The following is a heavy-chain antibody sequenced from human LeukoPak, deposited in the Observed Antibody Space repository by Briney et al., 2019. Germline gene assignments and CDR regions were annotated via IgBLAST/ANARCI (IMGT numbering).Heavy chain of an antibody. CDR1: GYTFTGYY. CDR3: ARDLEGLERYFDY. D-gene: IGHD3/OR15-3a*01. J-gene: IGHJ4*02. CDR2: INPDSGGT. Sequence: ASVTVSCKASGYTFTGYYMHWVRQAPGQGREWMGWINPDSGGTKYAQKFQGRVSMTRDTDISTAYMELSRLGFDDTAVYYCARDLEGLERYFDYWGQGALVTVSS. V-gene: IGHV1-2*02.